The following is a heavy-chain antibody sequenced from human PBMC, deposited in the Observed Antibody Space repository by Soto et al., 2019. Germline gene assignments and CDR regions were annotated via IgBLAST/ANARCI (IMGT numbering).Heavy chain of an antibody. CDR3: ATQGEVWLQFDY. D-gene: IGHD3-16*01. CDR1: EFSFRSHA. J-gene: IGHJ4*02. V-gene: IGHV3-23*01. CDR2: ISAGGSTT. Sequence: EVQLLESGGGLVQPGGSLRLSCEVSEFSFRSHAMSWVSQAPGKGLEWVSVISAGGSTTYYGDSVKGRFSISRDNSMSTGYLQMTSLGAEDTAVYYCATQGEVWLQFDYWGQGTLVSVSS.